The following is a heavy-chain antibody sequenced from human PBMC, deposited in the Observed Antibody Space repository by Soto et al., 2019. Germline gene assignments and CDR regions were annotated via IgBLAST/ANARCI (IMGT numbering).Heavy chain of an antibody. V-gene: IGHV3-30-3*01. Sequence: GGSLRLSCAASGFTFSSYAMHWVRQAPGKGLEWVAVISYDGSNKYYADSVKGRFTISRDNSKNTLYLQMNSLRAEDTAVYYCARSRDGYNYADFDYWGQGTLVTVSS. D-gene: IGHD5-12*01. CDR2: ISYDGSNK. J-gene: IGHJ4*02. CDR1: GFTFSSYA. CDR3: ARSRDGYNYADFDY.